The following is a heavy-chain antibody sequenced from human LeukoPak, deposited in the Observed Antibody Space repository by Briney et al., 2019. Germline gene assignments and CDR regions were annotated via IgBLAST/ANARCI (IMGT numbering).Heavy chain of an antibody. CDR2: ISYDGSNK. CDR1: GFTFSSYG. J-gene: IGHJ6*02. Sequence: GRSLRLSCAASGFTFSSYGMHWVRQAPGMGLEWVAVISYDGSNKYYADSVKGRFTISRDNSKNTLYLQMNSLRAEDTAVYYCAKDWGMDVWGQGTTVTVSS. CDR3: AKDWGMDV. V-gene: IGHV3-30*18.